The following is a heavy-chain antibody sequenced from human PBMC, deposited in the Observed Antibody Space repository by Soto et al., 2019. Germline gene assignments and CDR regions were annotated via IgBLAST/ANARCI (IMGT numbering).Heavy chain of an antibody. J-gene: IGHJ6*02. CDR3: ARSKHDYYYYYALDV. V-gene: IGHV3-30-3*01. CDR1: GFPFRNYA. CDR2: ISYDGSNK. Sequence: GGSQRLSCAASGFPFRNYALHWVRQAPGKGLEWVAIISYDGSNKNYADSVKGRFTISRDNSKNTLFLEMNSLRAEDTAVYNCARSKHDYYYYYALDVWGQGTTVTVSS.